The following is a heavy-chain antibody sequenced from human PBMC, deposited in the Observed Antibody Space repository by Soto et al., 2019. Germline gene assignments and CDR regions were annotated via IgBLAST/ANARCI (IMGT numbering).Heavy chain of an antibody. V-gene: IGHV3-23*01. CDR1: GFTFSSYA. D-gene: IGHD1-26*01. CDR2: ISGSGGST. Sequence: GGSLRLSCAASGFTFSSYAMSWVRQAPGKGLEWVSAISGSGGSTYYADSVKGRFTISRDNSKNTLYLQMNSLRAEDRAEYVCEKEDRYSGGAWGQGTLVTVSS. J-gene: IGHJ1*01. CDR3: EKEDRYSGGA.